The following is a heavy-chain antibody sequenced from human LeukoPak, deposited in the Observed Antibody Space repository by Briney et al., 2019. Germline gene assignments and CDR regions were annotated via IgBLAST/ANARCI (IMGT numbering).Heavy chain of an antibody. Sequence: GGSLRLSCAASGFTFSSYSMNWVRQAPGKGLEWVSYISSSSSTIYYADTVKGRFTISRDNAKNSLYLQMNSLRAEDTAVYYCARDFHTLTNYYYYYMDVWGKGTTVTVSS. CDR1: GFTFSSYS. J-gene: IGHJ6*03. CDR2: ISSSSSTI. V-gene: IGHV3-48*04. CDR3: ARDFHTLTNYYYYYMDV. D-gene: IGHD4-17*01.